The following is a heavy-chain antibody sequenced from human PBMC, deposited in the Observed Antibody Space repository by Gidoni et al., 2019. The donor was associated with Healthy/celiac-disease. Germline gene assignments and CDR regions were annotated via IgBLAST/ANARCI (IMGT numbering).Heavy chain of an antibody. V-gene: IGHV3-7*01. D-gene: IGHD2-15*01. Sequence: EVQLVESGGGLVQPGGSLRLSCAASGFTFSSYWMSWVRQAPGKGLEWVANIKQDGSDKYYVDSVKGRFTISRDNAKNSLYLQMNSLRAEDTAVYYCARRPQGSGHWGFDYWGQGTLVTVSS. CDR3: ARRPQGSGHWGFDY. CDR1: GFTFSSYW. CDR2: IKQDGSDK. J-gene: IGHJ4*02.